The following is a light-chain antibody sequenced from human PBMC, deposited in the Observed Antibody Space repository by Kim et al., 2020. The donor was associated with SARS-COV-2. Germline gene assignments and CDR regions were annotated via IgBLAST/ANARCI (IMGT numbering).Light chain of an antibody. J-gene: IGKJ1*01. CDR3: QQSYGTPWT. Sequence: ASVGNRVTITGRGSQSISNSLAWYQQKPGKAPKLLLYASSKLASGVPSRFSGSGSGTDYTLTLSNLQPEDCATFYCQQSYGTPWTFGQGTKVDIK. CDR1: QSISNS. CDR2: ASS. V-gene: IGKV1-NL1*01.